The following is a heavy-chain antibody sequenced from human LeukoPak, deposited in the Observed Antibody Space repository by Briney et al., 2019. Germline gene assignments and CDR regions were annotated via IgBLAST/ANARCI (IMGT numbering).Heavy chain of an antibody. V-gene: IGHV3-7*02. CDR1: EFAFSGYG. J-gene: IGHJ4*02. CDR3: AGGTGWLFDH. Sequence: GGPRRPSCAASEFAFSGYGMVWCPRSPGKGLEWVANIKKDGSQIYYVDSVKGRFTISRDNAKNLLYLQMNSLRAEDTAVYYCAGGTGWLFDHWGQGTLVTVYS. D-gene: IGHD6-19*01. CDR2: IKKDGSQI.